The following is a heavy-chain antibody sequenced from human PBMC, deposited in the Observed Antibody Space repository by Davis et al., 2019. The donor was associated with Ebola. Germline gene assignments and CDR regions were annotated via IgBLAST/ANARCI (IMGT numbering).Heavy chain of an antibody. D-gene: IGHD5-12*01. Sequence: PGGSLRLSCAASGFIFSSYSMNWVRQAPGKGLEWVSSISSSSSYIYYADSVKGRFTISRDNSKNSLYLQMNSLRAEDTAVYYCARDQRGVATTVYYYYYGMDVWGQGTTVTVSS. CDR3: ARDQRGVATTVYYYYYGMDV. J-gene: IGHJ6*02. V-gene: IGHV3-21*01. CDR1: GFIFSSYS. CDR2: ISSSSSYI.